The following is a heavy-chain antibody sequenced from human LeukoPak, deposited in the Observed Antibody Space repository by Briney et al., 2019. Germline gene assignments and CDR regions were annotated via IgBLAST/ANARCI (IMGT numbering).Heavy chain of an antibody. CDR3: VYCSSTSCYGGHFDY. CDR1: GYTFTSYG. Sequence: ASVKVSCKASGYTFTSYGISWVRQAPGQGLEWMGWISAYNGNTNYAQRLQGRVTMTTDTSTSTAYMELRSLRSDDTAVYYCVYCSSTSCYGGHFDYWGQGTLVTVSS. V-gene: IGHV1-18*01. J-gene: IGHJ4*02. D-gene: IGHD2-2*01. CDR2: ISAYNGNT.